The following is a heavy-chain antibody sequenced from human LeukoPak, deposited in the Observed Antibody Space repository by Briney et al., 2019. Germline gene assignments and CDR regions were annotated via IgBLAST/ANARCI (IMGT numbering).Heavy chain of an antibody. Sequence: SVKVSCKASGGTFSSYTISWVRQAPGQGLEWMGRIIPIFGTANYAQKFQGRVTITTDESTSTAYMELSSLRSEDTAVYYCARFGVGYSSGWYDDYWGQGTLVTVSS. CDR2: IIPIFGTA. CDR3: ARFGVGYSSGWYDDY. CDR1: GGTFSSYT. J-gene: IGHJ4*02. D-gene: IGHD6-19*01. V-gene: IGHV1-69*05.